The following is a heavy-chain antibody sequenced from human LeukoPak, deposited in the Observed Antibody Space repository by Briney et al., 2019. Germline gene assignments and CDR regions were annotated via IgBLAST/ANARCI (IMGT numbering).Heavy chain of an antibody. Sequence: PSETLSLTCTVSGGSISSYYWSWIRQPPGKGLEWIGYIYYSGSTNYNPSLKSRATISVDTSKNQFSLKLSSVTAADTAVYYCAREDEDTNSVDVWGQGTTVTVSS. J-gene: IGHJ6*02. CDR2: IYYSGST. CDR1: GGSISSYY. CDR3: AREDEDTNSVDV. V-gene: IGHV4-59*01. D-gene: IGHD2-15*01.